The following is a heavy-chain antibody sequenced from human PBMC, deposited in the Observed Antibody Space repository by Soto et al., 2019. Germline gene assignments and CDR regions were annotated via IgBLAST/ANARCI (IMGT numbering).Heavy chain of an antibody. CDR3: ARGTGYFDWLFPFDY. J-gene: IGHJ4*02. D-gene: IGHD3-9*01. CDR2: INAGNGNT. Sequence: ASVKVSCKASGYTFTSYAMHWVRQAPGQRLEWMGWINAGNGNTKYSQKFQGRVTITRDTSASTAYMELSSLRSEDTAVYYCARGTGYFDWLFPFDYWGQGTLVTVSS. CDR1: GYTFTSYA. V-gene: IGHV1-3*01.